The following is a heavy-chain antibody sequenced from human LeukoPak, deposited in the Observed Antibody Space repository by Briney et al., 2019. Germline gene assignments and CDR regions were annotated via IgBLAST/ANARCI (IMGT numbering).Heavy chain of an antibody. CDR3: AREGVSMIRGIIFNYYGMDV. V-gene: IGHV6-1*01. CDR1: GDSVSSNNAA. Sequence: SQTLSLTCVISGDSVSSNNAAWNWIRQSPTRGLEWLGRTYYKSNWYDDYAVSVKSRITFKPDTSRNQFSLQLKSVTPEDTAVYYCAREGVSMIRGIIFNYYGMDVWGQGTAVSVSS. CDR2: TYYKSNWYD. J-gene: IGHJ6*02. D-gene: IGHD3-10*01.